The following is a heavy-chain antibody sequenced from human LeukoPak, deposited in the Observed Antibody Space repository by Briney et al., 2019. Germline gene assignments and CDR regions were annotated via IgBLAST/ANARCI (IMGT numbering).Heavy chain of an antibody. D-gene: IGHD6-19*01. CDR3: ARVDIAVAGTFAVQFDY. CDR2: IYYSGST. J-gene: IGHJ4*02. Sequence: PSETLSLTCTVSGGSISSSSDGWGWIRQPPGKGLEWIGGIYYSGSTYYNPPLKSRVTISIDTSKNQFSLKLSSVTAADTAVYYCARVDIAVAGTFAVQFDYWGQGTLVTVSS. CDR1: GGSISSSSDG. V-gene: IGHV4-39*01.